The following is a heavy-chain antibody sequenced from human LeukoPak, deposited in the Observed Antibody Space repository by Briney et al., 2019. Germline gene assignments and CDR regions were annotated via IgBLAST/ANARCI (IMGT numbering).Heavy chain of an antibody. CDR3: ARDSSYGTPRTGTGPPANHPPDY. J-gene: IGHJ4*02. CDR1: GYTFTGYY. D-gene: IGHD5-18*01. Sequence: GASVKVSCKASGYTFTGYYMHWVRQAPGQGLEWMGWINPNSGGTNYAQKFQGRVTMTRDTSISTAYMELSRLRSDDTAVYYCARDSSYGTPRTGTGPPANHPPDYWGQGTLVTVSS. CDR2: INPNSGGT. V-gene: IGHV1-2*02.